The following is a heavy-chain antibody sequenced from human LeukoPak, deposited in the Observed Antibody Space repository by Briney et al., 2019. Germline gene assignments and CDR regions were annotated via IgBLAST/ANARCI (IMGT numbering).Heavy chain of an antibody. V-gene: IGHV4-59*01. J-gene: IGHJ5*02. D-gene: IGHD3-22*01. Sequence: SETLSLTCTVSGGSLSSYYWSWIRQPPGKGLEWIGYIYYSGSTNYNPSLKSRVTISVDTSKNQFSLKLSSVTAADTAVYYCARFYDSSAWFDPWGQGTLVTVSS. CDR2: IYYSGST. CDR3: ARFYDSSAWFDP. CDR1: GGSLSSYY.